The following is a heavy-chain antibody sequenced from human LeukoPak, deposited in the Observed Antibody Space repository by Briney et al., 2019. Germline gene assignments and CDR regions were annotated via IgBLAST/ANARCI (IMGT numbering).Heavy chain of an antibody. Sequence: PGGSLRLSCAASGFTVSSNYMGWVRQAPWKGLEWVSVIYSGGDTYYADSVKGRFTISRDNSKNMIYLEMTSLKAEDTAVYYCAKERNLEIAVAGTIFDYWGQGTLVTVSS. CDR1: GFTVSSNY. D-gene: IGHD6-19*01. CDR2: IYSGGDT. V-gene: IGHV3-66*01. CDR3: AKERNLEIAVAGTIFDY. J-gene: IGHJ4*02.